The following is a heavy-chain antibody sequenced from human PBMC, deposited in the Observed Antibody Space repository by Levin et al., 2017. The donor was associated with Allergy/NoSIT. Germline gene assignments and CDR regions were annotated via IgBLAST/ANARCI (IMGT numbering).Heavy chain of an antibody. CDR2: ISLGSGSYT. CDR3: ARGPSSHITGLYFEH. Sequence: GESLKISCAASGFIFSDYYMTWIRQAPGKGLEWISYISLGSGSYTNYAESVKGRFTISRDNAKNSLYLQMDSLRAEDAAFYYCARGPSSHITGLYFEHWGQGNLVTVSS. V-gene: IGHV3-11*05. J-gene: IGHJ4*02. D-gene: IGHD1-20*01. CDR1: GFIFSDYY.